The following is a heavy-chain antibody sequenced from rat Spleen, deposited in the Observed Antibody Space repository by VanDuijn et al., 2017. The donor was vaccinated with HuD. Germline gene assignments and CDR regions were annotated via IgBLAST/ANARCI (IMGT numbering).Heavy chain of an antibody. CDR2: ISYSGSS. CDR3: VMYTAAISFDY. V-gene: IGHV3-1*01. Sequence: EVQLQESGPGLVKPSQSLSLTCSVTNYSITSDYWGWIRKFPGSKMEWIGHISYSGSSSYSPSLKGRISITKDTSKNQFFLQLNSVTTEDPAIYFGVMYTAAISFDYGCKGVMVTVPS. D-gene: IGHD1-2*01. J-gene: IGHJ2*01. CDR1: NYSITSDY.